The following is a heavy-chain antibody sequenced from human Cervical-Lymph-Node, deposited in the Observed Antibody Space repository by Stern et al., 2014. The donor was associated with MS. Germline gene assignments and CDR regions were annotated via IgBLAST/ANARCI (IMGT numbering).Heavy chain of an antibody. J-gene: IGHJ4*02. D-gene: IGHD2-15*01. CDR1: GFTFSNYG. CDR2: IRNSGEAT. CDR3: ARDLCRRIDF. V-gene: IGHV3-23*04. Sequence: VQLVESGGGLVQPGGSLRLSCAASGFTFSNYGMSWVRQAPGKGLEWVSAIRNSGEATYYEAPVKGRFTTSSDNSRHTQYSQLIILRDEDSAIYYCARDLCRRIDFWGQGTLVTVSS.